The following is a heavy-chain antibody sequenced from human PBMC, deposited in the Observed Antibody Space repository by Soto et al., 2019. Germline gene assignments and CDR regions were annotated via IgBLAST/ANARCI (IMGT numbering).Heavy chain of an antibody. CDR2: IYYSGST. CDR3: ARGSVLRFLAPSSYFDY. V-gene: IGHV4-31*03. Sequence: ASETLSLTCTASGGSISSGGYYWSWIRQHPGKGLEWIGYIYYSGSTYYNPSLKSRVTISVDTSKNQFSLKLSSVTAADTAVYYCARGSVLRFLAPSSYFDYWGQGTLVTVSS. J-gene: IGHJ4*02. D-gene: IGHD3-3*01. CDR1: GGSISSGGYY.